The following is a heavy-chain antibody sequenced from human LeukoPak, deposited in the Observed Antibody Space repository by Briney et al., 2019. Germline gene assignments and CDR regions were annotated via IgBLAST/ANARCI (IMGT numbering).Heavy chain of an antibody. V-gene: IGHV4-59*08. CDR2: IYYSGST. D-gene: IGHD3-10*01. CDR3: ASTHKPYGSGSYWYGAAFDY. Sequence: SETLSLTCTVSGGSISSYYWSWIRQPPGKGLEGIGYIYYSGSTNYNPSLKSRVTISVDTSKNQFSLQLTSATAADTAVYYCASTHKPYGSGSYWYGAAFDYWGQGTLVTVSS. CDR1: GGSISSYY. J-gene: IGHJ4*02.